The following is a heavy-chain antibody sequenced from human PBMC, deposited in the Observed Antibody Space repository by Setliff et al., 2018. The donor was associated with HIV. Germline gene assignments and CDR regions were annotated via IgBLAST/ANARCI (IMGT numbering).Heavy chain of an antibody. CDR3: ARDGNNYYDSSGYSNWFDP. CDR2: IYYSGST. V-gene: IGHV4-61*01. CDR1: GDSVSSRSYY. Sequence: SSETLSLTCTVSGDSVSSRSYYWSWIRQPPGKGLEWIGYIYYSGSTNYNPSLKSRVTISIDTSKNQFSLKLSSVTAADTAVYYCARDGNNYYDSSGYSNWFDPWGQGTLVTVSS. J-gene: IGHJ5*02. D-gene: IGHD3-22*01.